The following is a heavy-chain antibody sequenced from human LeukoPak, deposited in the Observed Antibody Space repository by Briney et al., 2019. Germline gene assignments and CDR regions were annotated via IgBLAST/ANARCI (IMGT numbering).Heavy chain of an antibody. V-gene: IGHV1-2*04. CDR1: GYTFTSYY. Sequence: EASVKVSCKASGYTFTSYYMHWVRQAPGQGLEWMGWINPNSGGTNYAQKFQGWVTMTRDTSISTAYMELSRLRSDDTAVYYCARDRPPRYYYDSSGFYGMDVWGQGTTVTVSS. CDR2: INPNSGGT. J-gene: IGHJ6*02. D-gene: IGHD3-22*01. CDR3: ARDRPPRYYYDSSGFYGMDV.